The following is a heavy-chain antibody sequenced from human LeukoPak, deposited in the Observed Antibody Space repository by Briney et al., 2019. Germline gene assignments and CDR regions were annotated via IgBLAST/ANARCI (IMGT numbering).Heavy chain of an antibody. J-gene: IGHJ6*02. D-gene: IGHD3-9*01. CDR1: GFTVSSNY. V-gene: IGHV3-53*01. CDR2: IYSGGST. Sequence: PGGSLRLSCAASGFTVSSNYMSWVRQAPGKGLEWVSIIYSGGSTYYADSVKGRFTISRDNSKNTLYLQMNSLRAEDTAVYYCARDVDYYDILTGYYQHFGMDVWGQGTTVTVSS. CDR3: ARDVDYYDILTGYYQHFGMDV.